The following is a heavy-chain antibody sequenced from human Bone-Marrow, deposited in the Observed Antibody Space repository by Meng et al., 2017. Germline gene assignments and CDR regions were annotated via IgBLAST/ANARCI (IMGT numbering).Heavy chain of an antibody. CDR2: TYYRSKWYN. J-gene: IGHJ4*02. CDR3: ARFLDYDSAFDY. Sequence: VQHQPAWPRLVQPSPSLSPPCAISGDSVSSNSAALNWIRQSPSRGLEWLGRTYYRSKWYNDYAVSVKSRITINPDTSKNQFSLQLNSVTPEDTAVYYCARFLDYDSAFDYWGQGTLVTVSS. CDR1: GDSVSSNSAA. V-gene: IGHV6-1*01. D-gene: IGHD5-12*01.